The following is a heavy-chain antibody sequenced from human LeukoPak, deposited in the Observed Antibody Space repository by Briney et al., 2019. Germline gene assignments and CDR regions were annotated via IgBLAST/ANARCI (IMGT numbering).Heavy chain of an antibody. CDR1: GGSISSSNW. Sequence: SGTLSLTCAVSGGSISSSNWWSWVRQPPGKGLEWIGEIYHSGSTNYNPSLKSRVTISVDKSKNQFSLKLSSVTAADTAVYYCARAPGYSSGWYVFNYWGQGTLVTASS. V-gene: IGHV4-4*02. CDR2: IYHSGST. J-gene: IGHJ4*02. D-gene: IGHD6-19*01. CDR3: ARAPGYSSGWYVFNY.